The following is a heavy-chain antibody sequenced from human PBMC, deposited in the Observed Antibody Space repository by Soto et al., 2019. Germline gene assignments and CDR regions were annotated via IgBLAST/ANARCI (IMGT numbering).Heavy chain of an antibody. CDR1: GFTFSSYA. J-gene: IGHJ4*02. CDR2: ISGSSRYT. V-gene: IGHV3-21*05. Sequence: GGSLRLSCAASGFTFSSYAMTWVRQAPGKGLEWVSYISGSSRYTNFADSVKGRFTISRDNAKNSMYLQMNSLRAEDTAVYYCARHTSGWHYYDYWGQGT. CDR3: ARHTSGWHYYDY. D-gene: IGHD6-19*01.